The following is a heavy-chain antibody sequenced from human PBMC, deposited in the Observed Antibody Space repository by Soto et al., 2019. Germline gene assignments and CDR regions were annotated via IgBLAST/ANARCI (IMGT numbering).Heavy chain of an antibody. CDR2: FDPEDGET. CDR3: AALIAVASSWLDP. CDR1: GYTLTDLS. Sequence: ASVTVSCKVSGYTLTDLSMHWVRQAPGKGLEWMGGFDPEDGETIYAQKFQGRVTMTEDTSTDTAYMELSSLRSEDTAVYYCAALIAVASSWLDPWGQGTLVTVSS. J-gene: IGHJ5*02. D-gene: IGHD6-19*01. V-gene: IGHV1-24*01.